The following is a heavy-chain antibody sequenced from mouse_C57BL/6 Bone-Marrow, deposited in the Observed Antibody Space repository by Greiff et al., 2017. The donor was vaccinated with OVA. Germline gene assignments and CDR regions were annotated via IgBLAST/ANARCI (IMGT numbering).Heavy chain of an antibody. CDR1: GYTFTSYG. J-gene: IGHJ3*01. CDR2: IYPRSGNT. D-gene: IGHD2-5*01. V-gene: IGHV1-81*01. Sequence: VQLVESGAELARPGASVKLSCKASGYTFTSYGISWVKQRTGQGLEWIGEIYPRSGNTYYNEKFKGKATLTADKSSSTAYMELRSLTSEDSAVYFCARSNGPAWFAYWGQGTLVTVSA. CDR3: ARSNGPAWFAY.